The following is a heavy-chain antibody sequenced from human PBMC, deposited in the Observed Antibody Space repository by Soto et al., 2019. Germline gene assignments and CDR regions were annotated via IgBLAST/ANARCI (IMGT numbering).Heavy chain of an antibody. D-gene: IGHD6-13*01. CDR1: GGSISSGGYY. Sequence: SETLSLTCTVSGGSISSGGYYWSWIRQHPGKGLEWIGYIYYSGSTYYNPSLKSRVTISVDTSKNQFSLKLSSVTAADTAVFYCARRRIAAAGTYYYYYMDVWGKGTTVTVSS. CDR3: ARRRIAAAGTYYYYYMDV. J-gene: IGHJ6*03. V-gene: IGHV4-31*03. CDR2: IYYSGST.